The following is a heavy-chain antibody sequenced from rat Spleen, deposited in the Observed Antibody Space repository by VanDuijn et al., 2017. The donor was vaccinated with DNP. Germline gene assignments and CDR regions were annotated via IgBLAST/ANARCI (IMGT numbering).Heavy chain of an antibody. D-gene: IGHD1-11*01. V-gene: IGHV5S23*01. CDR3: ARRGLGTVSFDY. CDR2: ITNSGGST. Sequence: EVQLVESGGGLVQPGRSLKLSCAASEFTFSNYGMAWVRQAPTKGLEWVASITNSGGSTYYRDSVKGRFTISRDNAKSSLYLQMDSLSFEETATYYCARRGLGTVSFDYWGQGVMVTVSS. J-gene: IGHJ2*01. CDR1: EFTFSNYG.